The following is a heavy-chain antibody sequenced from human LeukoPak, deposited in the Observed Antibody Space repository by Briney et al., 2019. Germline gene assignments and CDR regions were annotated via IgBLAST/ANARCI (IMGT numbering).Heavy chain of an antibody. Sequence: QSGGSLRLSCAASGFTFDDYGMSWVRQAPGKGLEWVSAISGSGGSTYYADSVKGRFTISRDNSKNTLYLQMNSLRAEDTAVYYCAKAGLVPYYYYMDVWGKGTTVTVSS. CDR3: AKAGLVPYYYYMDV. J-gene: IGHJ6*03. CDR2: ISGSGGST. D-gene: IGHD6-6*01. CDR1: GFTFDDYG. V-gene: IGHV3-23*01.